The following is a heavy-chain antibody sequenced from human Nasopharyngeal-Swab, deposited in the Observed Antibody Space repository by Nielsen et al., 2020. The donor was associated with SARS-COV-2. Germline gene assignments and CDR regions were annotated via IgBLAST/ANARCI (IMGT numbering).Heavy chain of an antibody. Sequence: SLKISCAASGFTFDDYAMHWVRQAPGKGLEWVSGISWNSGSIGYADSVKGRFTISRDNAKNSLYLQMNSLRAEDTALYYCAKGSTVTTLPALDCWGQGTLVTVSS. CDR3: AKGSTVTTLPALDC. J-gene: IGHJ4*02. CDR1: GFTFDDYA. V-gene: IGHV3-9*01. CDR2: ISWNSGSI. D-gene: IGHD4-17*01.